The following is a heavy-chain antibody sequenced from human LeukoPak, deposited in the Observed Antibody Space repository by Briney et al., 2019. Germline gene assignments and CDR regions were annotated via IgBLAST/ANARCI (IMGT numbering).Heavy chain of an antibody. CDR3: ARAPRGIAAAGTKYFQH. D-gene: IGHD6-13*01. CDR2: IYHSGSA. CDR1: GGSISSSNW. V-gene: IGHV4-4*02. Sequence: SGTLSLTCAVSGGSISSSNWWSWVRQPPGKGLEWIGEIYHSGSANYNPSLKSRVTISVDKSKNQFSLKLSTVTAADTAVYYCARAPRGIAAAGTKYFQHWGQGTLVTVSS. J-gene: IGHJ1*01.